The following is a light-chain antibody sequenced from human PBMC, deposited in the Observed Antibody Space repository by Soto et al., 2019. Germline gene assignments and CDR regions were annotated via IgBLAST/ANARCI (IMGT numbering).Light chain of an antibody. CDR2: DVI. V-gene: IGLV2-14*03. CDR1: SSDVGAYDF. J-gene: IGLJ2*01. Sequence: QSALTQPASVSGSPGQSITISCTGTSSDVGAYDFVSWYQHYPGKAPKLVTFDVIHRPPGIPDRFSGSKTANTASLTISGLQAEDEASYYCSSYTAWSTLVFGGGPKVTVL. CDR3: SSYTAWSTLV.